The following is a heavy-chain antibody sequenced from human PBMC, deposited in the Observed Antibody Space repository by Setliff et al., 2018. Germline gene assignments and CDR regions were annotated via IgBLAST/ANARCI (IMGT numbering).Heavy chain of an antibody. Sequence: SETLSLTCTVSGGSISSSSYYWGWIRQPPGKGLEWIGSIYYSGSTYYNPSLKSRVTISVDTSKNQFSLKLSSVTAEDTAVYYCARGLSYYDSSGYLLAPYAFDIWGQGTMVTVS. CDR1: GGSISSSSYY. CDR2: IYYSGST. V-gene: IGHV4-39*07. CDR3: ARGLSYYDSSGYLLAPYAFDI. D-gene: IGHD3-22*01. J-gene: IGHJ3*02.